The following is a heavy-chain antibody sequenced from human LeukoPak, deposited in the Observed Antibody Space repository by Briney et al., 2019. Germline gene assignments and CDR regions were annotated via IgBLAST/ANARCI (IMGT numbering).Heavy chain of an antibody. CDR2: IYYSGST. Sequence: PSETLSLTCAVSGDSISSSSYYWGWIRQPPGKGLEWIGSIYYSGSTYYNPSLKSRVTISVDASKNQFSLKLSSVTAADTAVYYCARGYCSSTSCYPFDYWGQGTLVTVSP. CDR1: GDSISSSSYY. D-gene: IGHD2-2*01. V-gene: IGHV4-39*01. J-gene: IGHJ4*02. CDR3: ARGYCSSTSCYPFDY.